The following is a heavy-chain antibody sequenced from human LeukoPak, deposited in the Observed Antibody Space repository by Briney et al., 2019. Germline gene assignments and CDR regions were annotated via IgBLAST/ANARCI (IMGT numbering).Heavy chain of an antibody. Sequence: ASVKVSCKASGYTFTSYIMHWVRQAPGQRLEWMGWINAGNGNTKYSQKFQGRVTITRDTSASTAYMELSSLRSEDTAVYYCATDFRSYGHANAFDIWGQGTMVTVSS. CDR3: ATDFRSYGHANAFDI. D-gene: IGHD5-18*01. J-gene: IGHJ3*02. CDR1: GYTFTSYI. CDR2: INAGNGNT. V-gene: IGHV1-3*01.